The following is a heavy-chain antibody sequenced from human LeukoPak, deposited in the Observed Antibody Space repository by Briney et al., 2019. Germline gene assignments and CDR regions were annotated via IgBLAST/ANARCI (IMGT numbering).Heavy chain of an antibody. J-gene: IGHJ3*02. V-gene: IGHV4-4*07. CDR3: ARGSGVPAAPNHDAFDI. CDR2: IYTSGST. CDR1: GGSISSYY. Sequence: SETLSLTCTVSGGSISSYYWSWIRQPAGKGLEWIGRIYTSGSTNYNPSLKSRVTMSVDTSKNQFSLKLSSVTAADTAVYYCARGSGVPAAPNHDAFDIWGQGTMVTVSS. D-gene: IGHD2-2*01.